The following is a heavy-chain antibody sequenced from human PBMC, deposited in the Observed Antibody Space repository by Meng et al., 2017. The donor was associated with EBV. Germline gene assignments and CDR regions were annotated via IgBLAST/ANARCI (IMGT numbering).Heavy chain of an antibody. V-gene: IGHV2-5*02. J-gene: IGHJ4*02. CDR3: AHIIAARPFDY. Sequence: QITVTESGPTLVKPTQTLTLTCTSSGFSLSTRGVGVGWIRQPPGKALEWLALIYWDDDKRYSPSLKSRLTITKDTSKNQVVLTMTNMDPVDAATYYCAHIIAARPFDYWGQGTLVTVSS. CDR2: IYWDDDK. CDR1: GFSLSTRGVG. D-gene: IGHD6-6*01.